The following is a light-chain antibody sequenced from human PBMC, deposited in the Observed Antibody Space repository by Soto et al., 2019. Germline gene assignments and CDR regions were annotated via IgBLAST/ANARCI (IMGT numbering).Light chain of an antibody. J-gene: IGKJ1*01. Sequence: DIQMTQSPSTLSASIGDRVTITCRASQTINNWLAWYQQKPGKAPNLLIYHASNLETGVPSRFSGSAFGTEFTLTISSLQPDDFATYYCQPYNSYPSTFGQGTKVEIK. CDR2: HAS. CDR1: QTINNW. V-gene: IGKV1-5*01. CDR3: QPYNSYPST.